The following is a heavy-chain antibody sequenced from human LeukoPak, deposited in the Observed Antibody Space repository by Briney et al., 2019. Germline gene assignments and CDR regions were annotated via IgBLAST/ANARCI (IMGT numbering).Heavy chain of an antibody. CDR3: ARGPVGGWLRFLHMDV. CDR2: INHSGST. CDR1: GGSFSGYY. V-gene: IGHV4-34*01. D-gene: IGHD5-12*01. J-gene: IGHJ6*03. Sequence: SETLSLTCAVYGGSFSGYYWSWLRQPPGKGLEWIGEINHSGSTNYNPSLKSQVTISVDTSKNQFSLKLSSVTAADTAVYYCARGPVGGWLRFLHMDVWGKGTTVTVSS.